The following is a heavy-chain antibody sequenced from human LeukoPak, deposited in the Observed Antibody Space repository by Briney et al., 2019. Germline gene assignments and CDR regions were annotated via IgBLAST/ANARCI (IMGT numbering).Heavy chain of an antibody. V-gene: IGHV1-18*01. Sequence: ASVKVSCTASGYTFTSYGISWVRQAPGQGLEWMGWISAYNGNTNYAQKLQGRVTMTTDTSTSTAYMELRSLRSDDTAVYYCARDVGICSSTSCYVDFDYWGQGTLVTVSS. CDR3: ARDVGICSSTSCYVDFDY. J-gene: IGHJ4*02. CDR2: ISAYNGNT. CDR1: GYTFTSYG. D-gene: IGHD2-2*01.